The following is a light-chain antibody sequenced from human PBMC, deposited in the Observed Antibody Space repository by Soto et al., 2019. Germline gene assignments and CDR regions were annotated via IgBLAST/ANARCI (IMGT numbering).Light chain of an antibody. V-gene: IGLV1-40*01. CDR2: GNS. CDR3: QSYDSSRSGFYV. CDR1: SSNIGAGYD. Sequence: QSVLTQPPSVSGAPGQRVTISCTGSSSNIGAGYDVHWYQQLPGTAPKLLIYGNSDRPSGVPDRFSGSKSGTSASLAITGLQAEDDADYYCQSYDSSRSGFYVFGTATKVTVL. J-gene: IGLJ1*01.